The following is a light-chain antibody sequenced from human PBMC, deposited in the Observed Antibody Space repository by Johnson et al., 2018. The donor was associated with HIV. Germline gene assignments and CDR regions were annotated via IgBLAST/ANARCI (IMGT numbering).Light chain of an antibody. CDR3: RTWDSILRGV. CDR2: ENN. CDR1: SSNIGNNY. J-gene: IGLJ1*01. Sequence: QSVLTQPPSVSAAPGQKVTISCSGSSSNIGNNYVSWYQQLPGTAPKLLIYENNKRPSGIPDRFSGSKSGTSATLSITGLQTWDEADYYCRTWDSILRGVFGTGTKVTVL. V-gene: IGLV1-51*02.